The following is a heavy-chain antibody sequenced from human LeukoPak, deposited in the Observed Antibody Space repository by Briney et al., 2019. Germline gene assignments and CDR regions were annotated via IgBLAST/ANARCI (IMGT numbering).Heavy chain of an antibody. J-gene: IGHJ6*02. CDR3: AKGEVTIFGEFIDNYHYYGMDV. D-gene: IGHD3-3*01. Sequence: SETLSLTCTVSVGSISSGDYYWSWVRQPPGKGLEWIGNIFYTGRTESNPSLRSRLTMSVDTSKNQFSLKLTSVTAADTAVYYCAKGEVTIFGEFIDNYHYYGMDVWGQGTTVTVSS. CDR2: IFYTGRT. V-gene: IGHV4-30-4*01. CDR1: VGSISSGDYY.